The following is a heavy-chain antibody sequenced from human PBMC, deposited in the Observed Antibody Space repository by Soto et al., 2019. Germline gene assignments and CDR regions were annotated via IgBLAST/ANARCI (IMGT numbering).Heavy chain of an antibody. V-gene: IGHV4-34*01. CDR1: GGPFSGYY. Sequence: PSETLSLTCGVYGGPFSGYYWSWVRQPPGKGLEWIGAINQSGGTNYNPSLKSRVTISVDTSKNQFSLSLSSVTAADTAIYYCAKFKDSYYYGLDVWGPGTAVTVSS. CDR3: AKFKDSYYYGLDV. J-gene: IGHJ6*02. CDR2: INQSGGT.